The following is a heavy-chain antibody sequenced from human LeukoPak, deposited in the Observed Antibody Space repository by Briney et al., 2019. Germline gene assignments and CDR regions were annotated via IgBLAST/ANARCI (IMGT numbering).Heavy chain of an antibody. CDR3: ARGGDSGYDGEGYYYYGMDV. Sequence: SETLSLTCAVYGGSFSGYYWSWIRQPPGKGLEWIGYIYYSGSTYYNPSLKSRVTISVDTSKNQFSLKLSSVTAADTAVYYCARGGDSGYDGEGYYYYGMDVWGQGTTVTVSS. V-gene: IGHV4-34*09. CDR2: IYYSGST. D-gene: IGHD5-12*01. CDR1: GGSFSGYY. J-gene: IGHJ6*02.